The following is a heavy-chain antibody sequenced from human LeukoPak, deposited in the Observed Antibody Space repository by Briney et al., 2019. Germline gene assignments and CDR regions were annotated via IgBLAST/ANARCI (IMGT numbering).Heavy chain of an antibody. V-gene: IGHV3-7*01. D-gene: IGHD3-10*01. CDR3: ARSYYGSGTSYGMDV. J-gene: IGHJ6*02. CDR2: IKQDGSEK. CDR1: GFTFSRHW. Sequence: PGGSLRLSCAVSGFTFSRHWMSWVRQAPGKGLEWLANIKQDGSEKYYVDSVEGRFTISRDNAMNSLYLQMNSLRAEDTAVYYCARSYYGSGTSYGMDVWGQGTTVTVSS.